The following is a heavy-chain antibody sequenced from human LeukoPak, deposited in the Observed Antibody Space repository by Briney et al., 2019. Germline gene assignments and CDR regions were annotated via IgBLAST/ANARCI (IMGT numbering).Heavy chain of an antibody. CDR2: INGGGDKT. J-gene: IGHJ4*02. Sequence: GGSLRLTCAASGFNFNNFAMNWVRQGPGKGLEWVSGINGGGDKTYYAHSVKGRLTISRDNSNNTLYMQIHSMRVEDTAIYYCTKDLGTTINRYSIAWNRHWGQGTLVTVSS. CDR1: GFNFNNFA. CDR3: TKDLGTTINRYSIAWNRH. D-gene: IGHD4-4*01. V-gene: IGHV3-23*01.